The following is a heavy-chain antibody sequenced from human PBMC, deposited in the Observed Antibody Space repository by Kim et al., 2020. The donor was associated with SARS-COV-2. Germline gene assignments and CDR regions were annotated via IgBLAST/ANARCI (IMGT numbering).Heavy chain of an antibody. J-gene: IGHJ5*02. D-gene: IGHD6-19*01. CDR1: GGSISSGGYY. CDR3: ARDFRQYSSGWSSPFDP. V-gene: IGHV4-31*03. Sequence: SETLSLTCTVSGGSISSGGYYWGWIRQHPGKGLEWIGYIYYSGSTYYNPSLKSRVTISVDTSKNQFSLKLSSVTAADTAVYYCARDFRQYSSGWSSPFDPWGQGTLVTVSS. CDR2: IYYSGST.